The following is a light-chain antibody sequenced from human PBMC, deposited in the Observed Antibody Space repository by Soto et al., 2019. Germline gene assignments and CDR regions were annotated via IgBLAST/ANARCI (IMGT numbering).Light chain of an antibody. J-gene: IGKJ5*01. CDR2: DTT. CDR3: HQRNT. V-gene: IGKV3-11*01. Sequence: VLTQSPVTLSLSPGDRATLSCRASQSVSTYLAWYRQVPGQPPRLLIYDTTNRAAGIPPRFSGSRSGTDFTRTISSVEPEDFALYCCHQRNTFGQETRLEIK. CDR1: QSVSTY.